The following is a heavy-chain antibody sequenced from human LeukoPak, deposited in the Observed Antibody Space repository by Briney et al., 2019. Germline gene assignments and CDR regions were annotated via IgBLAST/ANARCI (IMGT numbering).Heavy chain of an antibody. CDR1: RGAISSSNYY. V-gene: IGHV4-39*01. D-gene: IGHD3-10*01. CDR2: IFYSGTT. CDR3: ARRSYGSGRSYNWFDP. Sequence: SETLSLTCSVSRGAISSSNYYWGWIRQPPGKGLEWIGNIFYSGTTYYNPSLPSLKSRVTILVDTSKNQFSLKLSSVTAADTAVYYCARRSYGSGRSYNWFDPWGQGTLVTVSS. J-gene: IGHJ5*02.